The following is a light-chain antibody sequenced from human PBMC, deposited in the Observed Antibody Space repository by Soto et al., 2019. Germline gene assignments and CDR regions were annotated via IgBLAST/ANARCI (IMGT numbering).Light chain of an antibody. CDR2: KAS. J-gene: IGKJ2*01. V-gene: IGKV1-5*03. Sequence: DIQMTQSPCTLSASVGDRVTITCRASQSISSWLAWYQQKPGKAPNLLIYKASSLPSGVPSRFSGSGSGTEFTLTISSLQPDDFAAYYCQQYDSYPYTFGQGTKLEIK. CDR3: QQYDSYPYT. CDR1: QSISSW.